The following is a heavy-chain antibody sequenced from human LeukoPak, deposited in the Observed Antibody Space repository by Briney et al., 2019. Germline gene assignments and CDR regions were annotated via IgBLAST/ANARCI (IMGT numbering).Heavy chain of an antibody. D-gene: IGHD6-6*01. CDR3: AKGESIAARWVLDY. CDR1: GFTFSNYG. CDR2: IWYDGSNK. Sequence: PGGSLRLSCVASGFTFSNYGIHWVRQAPGKGLEWVALIWYDGSNKYYADSVKGRFTISRDNSKNTLYLQMNSLRAEDTAVYYRAKGESIAARWVLDYWGQGTLVTVSS. V-gene: IGHV3-33*06. J-gene: IGHJ4*02.